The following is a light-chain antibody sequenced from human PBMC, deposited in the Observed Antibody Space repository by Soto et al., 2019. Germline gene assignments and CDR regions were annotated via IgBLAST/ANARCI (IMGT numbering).Light chain of an antibody. CDR1: QSVSSSH. Sequence: EIVLTQSPGTLSLSPGERATLSCRASQSVSSSHLAWYQQKPGQAPRLLLYGASSSATRIPDRFSGSGSGADFTLTISRLEPEDFAVYYCQHYGSSPYTFGQGTKLEIK. J-gene: IGKJ2*01. CDR2: GAS. CDR3: QHYGSSPYT. V-gene: IGKV3-20*01.